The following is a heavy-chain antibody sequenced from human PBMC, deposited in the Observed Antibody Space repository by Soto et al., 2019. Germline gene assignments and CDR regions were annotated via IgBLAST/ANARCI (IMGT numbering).Heavy chain of an antibody. CDR3: ERDLPDIVVVPAASIEPLDY. D-gene: IGHD2-2*01. Sequence: VASVKVSCKASGYTFTSYGISWVRQAPGQGLEWMGWISAYNGNTNYAQKLQGRVTMTTDTSTSTAYMELRSLRSDDTAVYYCERDLPDIVVVPAASIEPLDYWGQGTLVTVSS. CDR1: GYTFTSYG. J-gene: IGHJ4*02. V-gene: IGHV1-18*01. CDR2: ISAYNGNT.